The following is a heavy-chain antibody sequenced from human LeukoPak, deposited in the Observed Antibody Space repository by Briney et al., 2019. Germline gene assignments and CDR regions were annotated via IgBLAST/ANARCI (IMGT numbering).Heavy chain of an antibody. CDR1: GFKFSASS. CDR2: IRSQANSYAT. J-gene: IGHJ4*02. D-gene: IGHD3-9*01. V-gene: IGHV3-73*01. Sequence: GGSLRLSCAASGFKFSASSIHWVRQASGKGLEWVGRIRSQANSYATAYAASVKGRFTISRDDSDNTAYLQMSSLTTEDTAVYYCLSLNYDILTGSPQGWGQGTLVTVSS. CDR3: LSLNYDILTGSPQG.